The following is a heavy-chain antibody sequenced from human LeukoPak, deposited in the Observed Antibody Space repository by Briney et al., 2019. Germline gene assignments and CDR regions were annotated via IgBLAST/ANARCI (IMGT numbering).Heavy chain of an antibody. CDR1: GGSLSSYY. CDR3: ARGPQAKYYYDIPDAFDI. CDR2: IYYSGST. D-gene: IGHD3-22*01. V-gene: IGHV4-59*01. Sequence: SETLSLTCTVSGGSLSSYYWSWIRQPPGKGLEWIGYIYYSGSTNYNPSLKSRVTISVDPSKNQFSLKLSSVTAADTAVYYCARGPQAKYYYDIPDAFDIWGQGTMVTVSS. J-gene: IGHJ3*02.